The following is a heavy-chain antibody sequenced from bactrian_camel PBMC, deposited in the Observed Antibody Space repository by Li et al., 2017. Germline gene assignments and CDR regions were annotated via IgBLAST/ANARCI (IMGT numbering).Heavy chain of an antibody. Sequence: HVQLVESGGGSVQAGGSLRLTCDYSSLHRWCMGWFRQAPGKGLECVASIYSDGSGTYYSNSVKGRFTVSRDNANNLAYLQMTSLRSEDTAAYYCAAVLPDSDDTSSY. CDR1: SLHRWC. CDR2: IYSDGSGT. V-gene: IGHV3S6*01. D-gene: IGHD6*01.